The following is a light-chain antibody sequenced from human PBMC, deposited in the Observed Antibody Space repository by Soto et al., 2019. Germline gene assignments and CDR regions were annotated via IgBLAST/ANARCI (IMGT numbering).Light chain of an antibody. CDR2: DVS. CDR3: SSYTTSNTRQIV. J-gene: IGLJ1*01. Sequence: QSVLTQPASVSGSPGQSITISCTGTSSDVVGYNYVSWYQHHPGKAPELMIYDVSNRPSGVSNRFSGSKSGNTASLTISGLQPEDEADYYCSSYTTSNTRQIVFGTGTKVTVL. V-gene: IGLV2-14*03. CDR1: SSDVVGYNY.